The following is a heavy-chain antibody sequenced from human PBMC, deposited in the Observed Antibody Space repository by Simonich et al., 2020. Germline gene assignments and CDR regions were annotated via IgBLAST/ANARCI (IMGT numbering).Heavy chain of an antibody. CDR3: ARDYSSYDAFDI. D-gene: IGHD4-4*01. Sequence: EVQLVESGGGLVQPGGSLRLSCAASGFTFSSYWMHWVRQAPGKGLVWVSRNNSDGSSTSYAYSVKGRFTISRDNAKNTLYLQMNSLRAEDTAVYYCARDYSSYDAFDIWGQGTMVTVSS. CDR2: NNSDGSST. V-gene: IGHV3-74*01. J-gene: IGHJ3*02. CDR1: GFTFSSYW.